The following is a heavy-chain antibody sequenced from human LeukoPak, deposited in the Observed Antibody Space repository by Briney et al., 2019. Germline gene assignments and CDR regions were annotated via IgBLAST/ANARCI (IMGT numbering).Heavy chain of an antibody. J-gene: IGHJ4*02. V-gene: IGHV4-34*01. CDR3: ARGDDGRQLVSVY. CDR1: GGCSSGYY. D-gene: IGHD6-13*01. CDR2: INHSGDS. Sequence: SETLSLTCAVYGGCSSGYYWTWIRQPPGKGLEWIGEINHSGDSNYNPSLKSRVTISGDTSNNQFSLKLRSVTAADTAVYYCARGDDGRQLVSVYWGQGSLVTVSA.